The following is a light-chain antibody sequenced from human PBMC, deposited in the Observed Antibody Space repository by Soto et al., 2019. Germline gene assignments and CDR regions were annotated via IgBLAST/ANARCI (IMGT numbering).Light chain of an antibody. CDR3: SSFAGTKTV. CDR2: EVS. Sequence: QSVLTQPPSASGSPGQSVTISCTGTSSDVGGYKYVSWYQHHPGKAPKLLIFEVSKRPSAVPDRFSGSKSGNTASLTVSGLQPEDEADYYCSSFAGTKTVFGTGTKVTVL. CDR1: SSDVGGYKY. V-gene: IGLV2-8*01. J-gene: IGLJ1*01.